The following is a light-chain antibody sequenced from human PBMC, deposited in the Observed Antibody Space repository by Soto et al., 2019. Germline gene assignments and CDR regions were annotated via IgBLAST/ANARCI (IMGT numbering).Light chain of an antibody. Sequence: EIVLPQSPATLSLSPGERATLSCRASQSVSSYLAWYQQKPGQAPRLLIYDASNRATGIPARFSGRGSGTDFTLTISSLEPEDFEVYYCQQRSHWPLTFGQGTRLEIK. J-gene: IGKJ5*01. CDR3: QQRSHWPLT. CDR1: QSVSSY. V-gene: IGKV3-11*01. CDR2: DAS.